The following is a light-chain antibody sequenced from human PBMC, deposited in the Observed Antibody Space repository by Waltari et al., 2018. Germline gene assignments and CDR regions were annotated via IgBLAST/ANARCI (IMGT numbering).Light chain of an antibody. CDR3: LKYDSAPWT. CDR1: QSISSY. V-gene: IGKV1-39*01. Sequence: DIQMTQSPSSLSASVGDRVTITCRASQSISSYLNWYQQKPGKAPKLLIYAASSLQSGVPSRFSGSGSGTDFTLTISSLQPEDFATYYCLKYDSAPWTFGQGTKVEMK. CDR2: AAS. J-gene: IGKJ1*01.